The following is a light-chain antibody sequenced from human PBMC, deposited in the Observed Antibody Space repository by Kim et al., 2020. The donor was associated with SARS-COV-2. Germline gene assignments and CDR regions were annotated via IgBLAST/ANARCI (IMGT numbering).Light chain of an antibody. CDR3: QHYCSSPFT. V-gene: IGKV3-20*01. Sequence: EIVLTQSPGPLSLSPGERATLSCRASQSVSSSYLAWYQQKPGHPPRLLIYNLSSRATGIPDRFSGSGSGTDFTLTISRLEPEDFAVYYCQHYCSSPFTFGPGTKVDIK. CDR2: NLS. J-gene: IGKJ3*01. CDR1: QSVSSSY.